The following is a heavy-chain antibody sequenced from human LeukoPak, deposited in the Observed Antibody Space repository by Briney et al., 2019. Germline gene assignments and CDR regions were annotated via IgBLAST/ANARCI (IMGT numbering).Heavy chain of an antibody. CDR3: AKDTYSTSPYYFDC. V-gene: IGHV3-23*01. D-gene: IGHD1-26*01. J-gene: IGHJ4*02. CDR1: GFTFNNYA. CDR2: ISSGGST. Sequence: GGSLRLSCAAAGFTFNNYAMSWVRQAPGKGLKWVSGISSGGSTYYADSVKGRFTISRDNSKNTLYLQMNSLGAEDTAVYYCAKDTYSTSPYYFDCWGQGTLVTVSS.